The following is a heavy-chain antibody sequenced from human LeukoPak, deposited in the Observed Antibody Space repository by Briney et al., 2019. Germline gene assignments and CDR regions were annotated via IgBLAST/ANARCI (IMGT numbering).Heavy chain of an antibody. J-gene: IGHJ4*02. CDR2: ITASGTAM. CDR1: GFTFSSYS. CDR3: ASSGSYRFDY. V-gene: IGHV3-48*02. D-gene: IGHD1-26*01. Sequence: RGSLRLSCAASGFTFSSYSMNWVRQAPGKGLEWVSHITASGTAMFYADSVKGRFTISRDNAKNSLYLQMNSLRDEDTAVYYCASSGSYRFDYWGQGTLVTVSS.